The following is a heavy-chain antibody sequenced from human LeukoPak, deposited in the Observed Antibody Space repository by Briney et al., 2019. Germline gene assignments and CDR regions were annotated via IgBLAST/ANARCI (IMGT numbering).Heavy chain of an antibody. D-gene: IGHD3-10*01. CDR3: ATFGCNGDCDY. CDR2: ITGRGGYT. J-gene: IGHJ4*02. V-gene: IGHV3-23*01. CDR1: GFTFRPYT. Sequence: PGGSLRLSCAASGFTFRPYTMSWVRQAPGKGLEWVSAITGRGGYTYYADSVKGRFTISRDNSKNTMFLQMNSLRAEDTAVYYCATFGCNGDCDYWGQGTLVTVSS.